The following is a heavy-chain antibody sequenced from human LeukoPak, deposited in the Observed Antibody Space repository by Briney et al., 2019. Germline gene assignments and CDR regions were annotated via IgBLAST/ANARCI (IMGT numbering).Heavy chain of an antibody. CDR2: INNDGSST. D-gene: IGHD2-2*02. CDR1: GFTFSSYY. J-gene: IGHJ6*04. Sequence: GGSLRLSCAVSGFTFSSYYIHWVRQAPGKGLVWVSCINNDGSSTRYADSVKGRFTISRDNAKNTLYLQMNSLRAEDTAVYYCARGLYCSGINCYNGMDVWGKGTTVTVSS. V-gene: IGHV3-74*01. CDR3: ARGLYCSGINCYNGMDV.